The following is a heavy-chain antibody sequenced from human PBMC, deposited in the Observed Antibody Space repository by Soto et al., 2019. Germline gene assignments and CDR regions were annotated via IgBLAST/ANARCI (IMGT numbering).Heavy chain of an antibody. CDR2: FIPMIGLT. CDR1: GGTLYSYT. Sequence: QVQLVQSGAEVKKPGSSVKVSCKASGGTLYSYTFSWVRQAPGQGLEWMGRFIPMIGLTNYAQNFQGRVTFSADKSTSTAYMELSGLRSEDTAVYYCAGVRRDYFDSWGQGTLVTVS. D-gene: IGHD3-10*01. V-gene: IGHV1-69*02. CDR3: AGVRRDYFDS. J-gene: IGHJ4*02.